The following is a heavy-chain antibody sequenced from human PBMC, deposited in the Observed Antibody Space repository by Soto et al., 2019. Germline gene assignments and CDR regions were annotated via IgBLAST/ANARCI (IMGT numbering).Heavy chain of an antibody. Sequence: ASVKVSCKASGYTFTSFGVSWLRQAPGQGLEWLGWISAYNGDTKYAQKVQGRFIMTTDTSTSTAYMELRNLRSDDTAVFYCARDTGLGNFDLWGQGTLVTSPQ. D-gene: IGHD3-16*01. CDR2: ISAYNGDT. CDR1: GYTFTSFG. J-gene: IGHJ4*02. V-gene: IGHV1-18*01. CDR3: ARDTGLGNFDL.